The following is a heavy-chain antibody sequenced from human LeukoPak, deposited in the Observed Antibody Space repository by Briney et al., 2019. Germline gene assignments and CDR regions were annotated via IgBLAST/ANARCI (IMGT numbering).Heavy chain of an antibody. D-gene: IGHD3-9*01. Sequence: SGPTLVKPSETLSLTCTVSGGSISSYYWSWIRQPPGKGLEWIGYIYYSGSTNYNPSLKSRVTISVDTSKNQFSLKLSSVTAADTAVYFCARAGGYDILSGYPPKYYFDYWGQGTLVTVSS. CDR2: IYYSGST. CDR1: GGSISSYY. CDR3: ARAGGYDILSGYPPKYYFDY. J-gene: IGHJ4*02. V-gene: IGHV4-59*01.